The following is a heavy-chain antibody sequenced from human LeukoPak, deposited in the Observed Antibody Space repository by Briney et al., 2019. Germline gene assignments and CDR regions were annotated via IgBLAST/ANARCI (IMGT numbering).Heavy chain of an antibody. CDR2: MNPNSSNT. J-gene: IGHJ5*02. Sequence: VKVSCKASGYTFTSYDINWVRQATGHGREGVGWMNPNSSNTGYAQKFQGRVTMTRNTSISTAYMELSSLRSEDTAVYYCARDVEDTMVRGVSFDPWGQRTLVTVSS. CDR3: ARDVEDTMVRGVSFDP. V-gene: IGHV1-8*01. D-gene: IGHD3-10*01. CDR1: GYTFTSYD.